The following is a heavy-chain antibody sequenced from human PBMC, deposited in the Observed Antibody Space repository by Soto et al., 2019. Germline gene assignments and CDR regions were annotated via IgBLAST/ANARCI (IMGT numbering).Heavy chain of an antibody. D-gene: IGHD3-16*02. CDR2: IYSGGST. V-gene: IGHV3-53*01. CDR3: ARCLGDLSLSAFVI. CDR1: GFTVSTNY. Sequence: EVQLVESGGGLIQPGGSLRLSCGASGFTVSTNYMSWVRQAPGKGLEWVSHIYSGGSTYYADSVKGRFTISRDYSTNTLYLQMNALRAEDTAVYYCARCLGDLSLSAFVIWGQGTLVTVSS. J-gene: IGHJ3*02.